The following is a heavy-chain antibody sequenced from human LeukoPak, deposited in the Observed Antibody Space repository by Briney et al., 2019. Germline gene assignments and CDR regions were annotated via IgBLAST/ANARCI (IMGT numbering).Heavy chain of an antibody. CDR3: ARGDTTVTRHFDY. J-gene: IGHJ4*02. Sequence: GGSLRLSCAASGFTFSNSALNWVRQAPGKGLEWVSCISSNSDYIFYADSLKGRVTISRDNAKNSLYLQMNSLRAEDTAIYYCARGDTTVTRHFDYWGQGTLVTVSS. V-gene: IGHV3-21*04. D-gene: IGHD4-17*01. CDR2: ISSNSDYI. CDR1: GFTFSNSA.